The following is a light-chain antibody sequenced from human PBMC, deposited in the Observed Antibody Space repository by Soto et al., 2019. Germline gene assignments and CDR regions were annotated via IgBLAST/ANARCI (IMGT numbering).Light chain of an antibody. CDR1: RSDVGGYDY. Sequence: QSALTQPPSASGSPGQSVTISCTGTRSDVGGYDYVSWYQQHPGKAPKLMIFEVSKRPSGVPDRFSGSKSGNTASLTVSGLQAEDEADYYCSSYAGNTKGVFGTGTKLTVL. V-gene: IGLV2-8*01. J-gene: IGLJ1*01. CDR2: EVS. CDR3: SSYAGNTKGV.